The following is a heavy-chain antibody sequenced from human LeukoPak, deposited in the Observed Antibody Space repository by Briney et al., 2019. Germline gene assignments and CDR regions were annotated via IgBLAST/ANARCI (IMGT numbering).Heavy chain of an antibody. CDR3: AKEGSGWYYLDY. CDR1: GFRFSSYD. V-gene: IGHV3-30*02. Sequence: GGSLRLSCAASGFRFSSYDIHWVRQAPGKGLEWVTFIESDGTKEYYADSVKGRFTISRDNSKNTVYVQMNPLRAEDTAVYYCAKEGSGWYYLDYWGQGTVVTVSS. D-gene: IGHD6-19*01. CDR2: IESDGTKE. J-gene: IGHJ4*02.